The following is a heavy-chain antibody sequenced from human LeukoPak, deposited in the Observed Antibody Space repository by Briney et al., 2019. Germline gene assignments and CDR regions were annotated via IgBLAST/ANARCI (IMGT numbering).Heavy chain of an antibody. D-gene: IGHD3-9*01. J-gene: IGHJ4*02. CDR1: GGTFSSYA. CDR3: ARARSEDYDILTGDFDY. V-gene: IGHV1-18*01. CDR2: ISAYNGNT. Sequence: ASVKVSCKASGGTFSSYAISWVRQAPGQGLEWMGWISAYNGNTNYAQKLQGRVTMTTDTSTSTAYMELRSLRSDDTAVYYCARARSEDYDILTGDFDYWGQGTLVTVSS.